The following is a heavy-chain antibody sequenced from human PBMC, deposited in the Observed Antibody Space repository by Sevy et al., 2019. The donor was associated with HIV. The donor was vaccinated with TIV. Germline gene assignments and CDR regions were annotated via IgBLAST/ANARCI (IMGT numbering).Heavy chain of an antibody. CDR1: GFTSGSFY. CDR2: INSDGRLS. D-gene: IGHD6-19*01. V-gene: IGHV3-74*01. Sequence: GGSLRLSCAASGFTSGSFYMHWVRQTPKMGLVWVSNINSDGRLSNYADSVKGRFIVSRDNAKNTQHLQMTSLGAEDTAVYYCAIGSAGTAQHWGQGILVTVSS. J-gene: IGHJ4*02. CDR3: AIGSAGTAQH.